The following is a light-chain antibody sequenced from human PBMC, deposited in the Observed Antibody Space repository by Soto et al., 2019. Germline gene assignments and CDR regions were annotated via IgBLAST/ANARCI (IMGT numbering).Light chain of an antibody. CDR2: GAS. J-gene: IGKJ1*01. V-gene: IGKV3-15*01. Sequence: IVMTQSPAILSLSPGERATHSCRASQSVSSNLAWYQQKPGQAPRLLIYGASTRATSIPARFSGSWSGTEFTLTISSLQSEDFAVYYCQQYNNWPPWTFGQGTNVEIK. CDR1: QSVSSN. CDR3: QQYNNWPPWT.